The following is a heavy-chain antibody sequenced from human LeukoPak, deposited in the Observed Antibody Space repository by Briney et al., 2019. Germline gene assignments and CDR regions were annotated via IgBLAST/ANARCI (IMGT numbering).Heavy chain of an antibody. D-gene: IGHD6-6*01. CDR3: ARSMGIAARSYYYYGMDV. CDR1: GGTFSSYA. V-gene: IGHV1-69*01. CDR2: DIPIFGTA. Sequence: VKVSCKASGGTFSSYAISWGGQAPGQGVEWVGGDIPIFGTANYAQKFQGRVTITADESTSTAYMELSSLRSEDTAVYYCARSMGIAARSYYYYGMDVWGQGTTVTVSS. J-gene: IGHJ6*02.